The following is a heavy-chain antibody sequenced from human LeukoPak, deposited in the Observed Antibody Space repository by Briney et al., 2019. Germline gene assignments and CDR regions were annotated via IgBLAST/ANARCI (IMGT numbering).Heavy chain of an antibody. J-gene: IGHJ4*02. Sequence: GGSLRLSCAASGFTFSSYDMSWVRQAPGKGLEWVAVISYDGSNKYYADSVKGRFTISRDNSKNTLYLQMNSLRAEDTAVYYCAKRDFDYWGQGTLVTVSS. CDR2: ISYDGSNK. CDR3: AKRDFDY. CDR1: GFTFSSYD. V-gene: IGHV3-30*18.